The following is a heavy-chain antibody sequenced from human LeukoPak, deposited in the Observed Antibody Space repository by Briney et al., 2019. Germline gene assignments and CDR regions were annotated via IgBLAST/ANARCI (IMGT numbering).Heavy chain of an antibody. Sequence: ASVKVSCKASGYTFTGYYMHWVRQAPGQGLEWMGWINTNTGNPTYAQGFTGRFVFSLDTSVSTAYLQISSLKAEDTAVYYCARGESVGYCSSTSCYRGYNWFDPWGQGTLVTVSS. CDR3: ARGESVGYCSSTSCYRGYNWFDP. CDR2: INTNTGNP. D-gene: IGHD2-2*02. V-gene: IGHV7-4-1*02. CDR1: GYTFTGYY. J-gene: IGHJ5*02.